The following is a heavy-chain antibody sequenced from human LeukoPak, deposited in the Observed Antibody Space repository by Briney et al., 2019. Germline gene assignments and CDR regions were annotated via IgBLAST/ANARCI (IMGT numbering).Heavy chain of an antibody. Sequence: GGSLGLSCSASGFTFSSYAMTWVRQAPGKGLEWVSTISGRGDLEFYTESVKGRFTISRDHSKNTVHLQMDSLRAEDTAIYYCAREGDFWSGYPIDHYYYMDVWGKGTTVSVTS. CDR1: GFTFSSYA. CDR3: AREGDFWSGYPIDHYYYMDV. CDR2: ISGRGDLE. V-gene: IGHV3-23*01. D-gene: IGHD3-3*01. J-gene: IGHJ6*03.